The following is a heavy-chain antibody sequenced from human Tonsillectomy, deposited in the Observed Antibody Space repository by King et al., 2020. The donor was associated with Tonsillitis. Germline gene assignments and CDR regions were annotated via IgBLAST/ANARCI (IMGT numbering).Heavy chain of an antibody. D-gene: IGHD3-16*01. CDR3: ASGDRLVAFDM. CDR1: VVTVSSYY. J-gene: IGHJ3*02. V-gene: IGHV3-53*04. Sequence: QLVQSGGGLVQPWGSLRLSCAPSVVTVSSYYMSWGRQAPGRGLEGVSIIYSGDTTFYADSVKGRFTISRHNSKNTVYLQMNSLRAEDTAVYYCASGDRLVAFDMWGQGTMVTVSS. CDR2: IYSGDTT.